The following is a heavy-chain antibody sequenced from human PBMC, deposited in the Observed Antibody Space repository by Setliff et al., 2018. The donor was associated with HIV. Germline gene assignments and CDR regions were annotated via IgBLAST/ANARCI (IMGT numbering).Heavy chain of an antibody. CDR1: SGSISSGSYY. CDR3: ATTGQLAYYFYYMDV. J-gene: IGHJ6*03. V-gene: IGHV4-39*07. CDR2: MSYSGTT. Sequence: SETLSLTCTVSSGSISSGSYYWGWIRQPPGKGLEWIGSMSYSGTTYYNPSLTSRVTISVDTSKNQFSLKLSSVTAADTAVYYCATTGQLAYYFYYMDVWGKGTTVTVSS. D-gene: IGHD4-17*01.